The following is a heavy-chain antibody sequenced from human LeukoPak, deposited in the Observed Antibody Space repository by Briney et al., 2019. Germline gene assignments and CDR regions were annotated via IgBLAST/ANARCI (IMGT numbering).Heavy chain of an antibody. Sequence: ASVKVSCKASGYTFSTYDINWVRQATGQGLEWMGWMNPKSGNTGYAQKFQGRVTMTRNTSISTAYMELSSLRSEDTAVYYCARGLESRGYYGGAFDIWGQGTMVTVSS. CDR3: ARGLESRGYYGGAFDI. CDR2: MNPKSGNT. J-gene: IGHJ3*02. D-gene: IGHD3-10*01. V-gene: IGHV1-8*01. CDR1: GYTFSTYD.